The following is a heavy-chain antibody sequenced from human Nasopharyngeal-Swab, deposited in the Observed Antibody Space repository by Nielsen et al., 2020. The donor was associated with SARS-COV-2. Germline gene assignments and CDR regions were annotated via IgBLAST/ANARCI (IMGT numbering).Heavy chain of an antibody. CDR2: IYYSGNT. D-gene: IGHD5-24*01. V-gene: IGHV4-31*02. J-gene: IGHJ2*01. CDR1: GDSISLAAFY. Sequence: SCTVSGDSISLAAFYWSWIRQYPGKGLEWIGYIYYSGNTYYNPSLESQVSISVDTSENRFSLKLSSVTAADTAVYYCARATVEMPTITYWYFDLWGRGTLVAVSS. CDR3: ARATVEMPTITYWYFDL.